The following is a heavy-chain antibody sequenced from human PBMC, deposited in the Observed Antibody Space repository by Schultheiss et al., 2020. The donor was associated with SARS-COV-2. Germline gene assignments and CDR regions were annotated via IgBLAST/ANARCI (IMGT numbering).Heavy chain of an antibody. CDR3: ARSVGATTGEGFDY. Sequence: GGSLRLSCAASGFTVSSNYMSWVRQAPGKGLEWVSVIYSGGSTYYADSVKGRFTISRDNAKNSLYLQMNSLRAEDTAVYYCARSVGATTGEGFDYWGQGTLVTVAS. D-gene: IGHD1-26*01. CDR2: IYSGGST. V-gene: IGHV3-53*01. J-gene: IGHJ4*02. CDR1: GFTVSSNY.